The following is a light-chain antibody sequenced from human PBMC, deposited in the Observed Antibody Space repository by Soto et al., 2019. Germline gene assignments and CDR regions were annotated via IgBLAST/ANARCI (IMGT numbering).Light chain of an antibody. V-gene: IGLV1-44*01. CDR3: AAWDDSLNVV. Sequence: QSVLTQPPSASGTPGQRVTISCSGSSSNIGSNTVNWYQQLPGTAPKLLIYSNNQRPSGVPDRFSGSKSGTSASLAISGLPSEDEADYYCAAWDDSLNVVFGGGTKVTVL. J-gene: IGLJ2*01. CDR1: SSNIGSNT. CDR2: SNN.